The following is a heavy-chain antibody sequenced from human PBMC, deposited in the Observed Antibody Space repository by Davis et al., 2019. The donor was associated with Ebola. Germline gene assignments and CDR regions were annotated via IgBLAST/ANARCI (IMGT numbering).Heavy chain of an antibody. J-gene: IGHJ4*02. D-gene: IGHD4-17*01. CDR3: AKGEDYDIDY. CDR1: GFIFSSYV. CDR2: ISYEGSYT. V-gene: IGHV3-30*18. Sequence: GESLKISCAASGFIFSSYVMSWVRQAPGKGLAWVALISYEGSYTYYADSVKGRFTISRDNSKNTLYLQMNSLRPEDTAVYYCAKGEDYDIDYWGQGTLVTVSS.